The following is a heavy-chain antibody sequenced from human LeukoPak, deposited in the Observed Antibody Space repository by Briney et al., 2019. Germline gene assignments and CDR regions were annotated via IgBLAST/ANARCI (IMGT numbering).Heavy chain of an antibody. D-gene: IGHD3-22*01. CDR1: RFTFSNYA. CDR3: AKNLPPTYCYDNGDYSVVDY. V-gene: IGHV3-23*01. Sequence: GGSLRLSCAASRFTFSNYAMSWVRQAPGKGLEWVSAISGSGGSTYHADSVKGRFTISRDNSKITLYLQMNSLRAEDTAVYYCAKNLPPTYCYDNGDYSVVDYWGQGTLVTVSS. CDR2: ISGSGGST. J-gene: IGHJ4*02.